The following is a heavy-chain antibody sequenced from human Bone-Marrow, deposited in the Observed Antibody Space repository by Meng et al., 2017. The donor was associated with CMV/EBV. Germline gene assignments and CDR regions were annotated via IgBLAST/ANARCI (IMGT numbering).Heavy chain of an antibody. J-gene: IGHJ4*02. CDR2: ISDSGGNT. Sequence: GESLKISCAASGFTFSSYAMNWVRQFPGKGLECVSTISDSGGNTYYADSVKGRFTISRDNSKNTLYLQMNSLRAEDTAVYYCTKSRNGYGGEDYWGQGTLVTFSS. CDR1: GFTFSSYA. CDR3: TKSRNGYGGEDY. D-gene: IGHD5-12*01. V-gene: IGHV3-23*01.